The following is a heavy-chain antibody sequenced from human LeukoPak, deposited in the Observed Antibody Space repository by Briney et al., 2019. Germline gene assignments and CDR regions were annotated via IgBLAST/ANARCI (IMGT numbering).Heavy chain of an antibody. V-gene: IGHV4-30-4*01. CDR1: GGSISSGDYY. CDR2: IYYSGST. CDR3: ARDAEIWGSYRLPL. Sequence: SQTLSLTCTVSGGSISSGDYYWSWIRQPPGKGLEWIGYIYYSGSTYYSPSLKSRVTISVDTSKNQFSLKLSSVTAADTAVYYCARDAEIWGSYRLPLWGQGTLVTVSS. J-gene: IGHJ4*02. D-gene: IGHD3-16*02.